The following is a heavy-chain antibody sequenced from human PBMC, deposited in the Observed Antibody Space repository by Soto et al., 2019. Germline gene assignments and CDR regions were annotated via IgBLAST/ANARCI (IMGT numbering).Heavy chain of an antibody. Sequence: EVQLVESGGGLVQPGGSLRLSCAASGFTVSSNYMSWVRQAPGKGLEWFSVIYSGGTTYYADSVKGRFTIPRDNSKNTLYLQMNSLRAEDTAVYYCARNGDSSDYRGWFDPWGQGTLVTVSS. CDR2: IYSGGTT. CDR3: ARNGDSSDYRGWFDP. V-gene: IGHV3-66*01. D-gene: IGHD3-22*01. CDR1: GFTVSSNY. J-gene: IGHJ5*02.